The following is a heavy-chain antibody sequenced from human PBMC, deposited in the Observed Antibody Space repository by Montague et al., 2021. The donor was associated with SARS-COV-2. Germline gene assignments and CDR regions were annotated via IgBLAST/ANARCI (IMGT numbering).Heavy chain of an antibody. CDR2: IYYSGST. Sequence: SETLSLTCSVSGGSISSDNYYWGWIRQPLGKGLEWIGSIYYSGSTYYNPSLKSRVTISVDTSKNQFSLKLSSVTAADTAVYYCARAFIAAAGTTSFDYWGQGTLVTVSS. J-gene: IGHJ4*02. CDR3: ARAFIAAAGTTSFDY. V-gene: IGHV4-39*01. D-gene: IGHD6-13*01. CDR1: GGSISSDNYY.